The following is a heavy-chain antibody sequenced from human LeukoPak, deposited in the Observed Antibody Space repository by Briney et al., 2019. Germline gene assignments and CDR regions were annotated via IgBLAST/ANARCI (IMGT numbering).Heavy chain of an antibody. V-gene: IGHV4-39*01. D-gene: IGHD3-10*01. CDR1: GGSISSSSYY. CDR2: IYYSGST. CDR3: ARRPYYYGSGSYYEYYYYYGMDV. J-gene: IGHJ6*02. Sequence: SETLSLTCTASGGSISSSSYYWGWIRQPPGKGLEWIGSIYYSGSTYYNPSLKGRVTISVDTSKNQFSLKLSSVTAADTAVYYCARRPYYYGSGSYYEYYYYYGMDVWGQGTTVTVSS.